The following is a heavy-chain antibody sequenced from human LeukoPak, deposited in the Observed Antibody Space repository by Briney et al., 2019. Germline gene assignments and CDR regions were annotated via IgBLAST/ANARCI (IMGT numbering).Heavy chain of an antibody. Sequence: GGSLRLSCAASGFTFSSNYMSWVRQAPGKALEGVSVIYSGGSTYYADSVTGRFTISRDNSKNTLYLQMNSLRAEDTAVYYCARGGSCLDYWGQGTLVTVSS. CDR1: GFTFSSNY. D-gene: IGHD2-15*01. CDR3: ARGGSCLDY. V-gene: IGHV3-53*01. J-gene: IGHJ4*02. CDR2: IYSGGST.